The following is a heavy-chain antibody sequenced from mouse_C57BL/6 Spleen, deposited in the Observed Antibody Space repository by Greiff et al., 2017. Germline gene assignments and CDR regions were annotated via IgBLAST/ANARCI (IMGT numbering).Heavy chain of an antibody. J-gene: IGHJ4*01. D-gene: IGHD2-4*01. CDR3: ARLYYDYDWYAMDY. V-gene: IGHV1-80*01. Sequence: VKLMESGAELVKPGASVKISCKASGYAFSSYWMNWVKQRPGKGLEWIGQIYPGDGDTNYNGKFKGKATLTADKSSSTAYMQLSSLTSEDSAVYFCARLYYDYDWYAMDYWGQGTSVTVSS. CDR2: IYPGDGDT. CDR1: GYAFSSYW.